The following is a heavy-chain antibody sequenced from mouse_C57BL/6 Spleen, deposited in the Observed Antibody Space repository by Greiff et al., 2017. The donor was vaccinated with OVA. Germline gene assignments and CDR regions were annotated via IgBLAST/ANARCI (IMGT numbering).Heavy chain of an antibody. CDR3: AREGNWDDLFAY. CDR2: IDPNRGGT. D-gene: IGHD4-1*01. CDR1: GYTFTSYW. J-gene: IGHJ3*01. V-gene: IGHV1-72*01. Sequence: QVQLQQPGAELVKPGASVKLSCKASGYTFTSYWMHWVKQRPGRGLEWIGRIDPNRGGTKYNEKFKSKATLTVDKPSSTAYMQLSSLTSEDSAVYYCAREGNWDDLFAYWGQGTLVTVSA.